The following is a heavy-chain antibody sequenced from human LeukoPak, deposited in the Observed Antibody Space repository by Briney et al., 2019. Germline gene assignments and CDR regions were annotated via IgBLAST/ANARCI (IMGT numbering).Heavy chain of an antibody. CDR3: AKAPPPDFWSGLFDY. V-gene: IGHV3-23*01. CDR1: GFTFSSYA. J-gene: IGHJ4*02. D-gene: IGHD3-3*01. Sequence: GGSLRLSCAASGFTFSSYAMSWVRQAPGKGLEWVSAISGSGGSTYYADSVKGRFTISRDNSKDTLYLQMNSLRAEDTAVYYCAKAPPPDFWSGLFDYWGQGTLVTVSS. CDR2: ISGSGGST.